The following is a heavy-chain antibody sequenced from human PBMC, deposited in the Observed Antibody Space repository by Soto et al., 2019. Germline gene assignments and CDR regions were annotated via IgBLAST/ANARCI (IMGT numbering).Heavy chain of an antibody. CDR2: ISAYHGNT. Sequence: SXKVSCKAAGYTXTSYGISWVRQAPGQGLEWMGWISAYHGNTNYAQKLQGRVTMTTATSTSTAYMDLGSLRSDDTAVYYCARAEGIAARRGKYYYYGMDVWGQGTTVTVSS. D-gene: IGHD6-6*01. V-gene: IGHV1-18*04. CDR3: ARAEGIAARRGKYYYYGMDV. J-gene: IGHJ6*02. CDR1: GYTXTSYG.